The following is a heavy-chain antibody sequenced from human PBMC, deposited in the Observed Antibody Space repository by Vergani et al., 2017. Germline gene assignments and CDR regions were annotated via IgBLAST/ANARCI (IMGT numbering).Heavy chain of an antibody. CDR1: GGSISSGGYY. CDR3: ARDRPGSDDSSGYYGVGAFDI. CDR2: ISGSGGST. D-gene: IGHD3-22*01. Sequence: QVQLQQWGAGLVKPSQTLSLTCTVSGGSISSGGYYWSWIRQHPGKGLEWVSAISGSGGSTYYADSVKGRFTISRDNAKNSLYLQMNSLRAEDTAVYYCARDRPGSDDSSGYYGVGAFDIWGQGTMVTVSS. J-gene: IGHJ3*02. V-gene: IGHV3-11*04.